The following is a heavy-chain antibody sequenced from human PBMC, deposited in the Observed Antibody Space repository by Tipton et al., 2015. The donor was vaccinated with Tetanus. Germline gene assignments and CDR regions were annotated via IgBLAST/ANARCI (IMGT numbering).Heavy chain of an antibody. CDR2: IYYTALT. CDR1: GASINAGGYL. CDR3: ARGTGDY. D-gene: IGHD1-14*01. V-gene: IGHV4-31*03. Sequence: TLSLTCTVSGASINAGGYLWTWVRQHSGKGLEWIGNIYYTALTSYTPSLSGRVTISVDTSKNQFSLSLTSVTAADTAVYYCARGTGDYWGQGTLVTVSS. J-gene: IGHJ4*02.